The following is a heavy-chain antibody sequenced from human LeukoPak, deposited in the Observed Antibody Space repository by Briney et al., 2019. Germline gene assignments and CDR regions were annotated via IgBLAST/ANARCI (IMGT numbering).Heavy chain of an antibody. J-gene: IGHJ6*03. D-gene: IGHD6-6*01. CDR2: IYTSGST. Sequence: PSETLSLTCIVSGVSISSHSWSWVRQPAGKGLEWIGRIYTSGSTNYNPSLKSRVTISGDNPKNQFSLKLTSVTAADTAVYYCARGEAARRNYYYYYMDVWGKGITVTVSS. CDR1: GVSISSHS. CDR3: ARGEAARRNYYYYYMDV. V-gene: IGHV4-4*07.